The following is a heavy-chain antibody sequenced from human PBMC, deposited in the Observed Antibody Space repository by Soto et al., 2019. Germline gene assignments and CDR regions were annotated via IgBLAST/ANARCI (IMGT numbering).Heavy chain of an antibody. CDR1: GFTFSRYW. J-gene: IGHJ5*02. V-gene: IGHV3-7*01. Sequence: LRLSCAASGFTFSRYWLSWVRQAPGKGLKRVANIKQDGSEKSYEDSVTGRFTISRDNAKNSLYLQMNSLRAEDTAVYYCARPLGLKIWFDPWGQGTLVTVSS. CDR2: IKQDGSEK. D-gene: IGHD3-16*01. CDR3: ARPLGLKIWFDP.